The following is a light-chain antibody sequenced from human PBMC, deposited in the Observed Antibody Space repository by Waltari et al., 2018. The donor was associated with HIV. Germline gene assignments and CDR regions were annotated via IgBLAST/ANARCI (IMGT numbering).Light chain of an antibody. CDR3: QQYNNFPAT. J-gene: IGKJ3*01. Sequence: DLQMTQSPSTLSASIGDRVIITCRASQSINAWLAWYQQIPGKAPRLLIYKASNLQSGVPSRFSGSGSGTEFTLTISSLQPDDFATYYCQQYNNFPATFGPGTKVDIK. CDR1: QSINAW. CDR2: KAS. V-gene: IGKV1-5*03.